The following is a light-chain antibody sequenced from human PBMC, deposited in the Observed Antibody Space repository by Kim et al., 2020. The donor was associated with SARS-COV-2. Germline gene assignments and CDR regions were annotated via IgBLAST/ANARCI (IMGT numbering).Light chain of an antibody. J-gene: IGKJ5*01. CDR2: AAS. Sequence: ASVGDRVTITCRASHDIDNILAWYQQKPGKAPKLLITAASSLESGVPSRFSGSGSGTHFTLTINSLQLEDFATYFCQQLISYPITFGQGTRLEIK. CDR1: HDIDNI. CDR3: QQLISYPIT. V-gene: IGKV1-13*02.